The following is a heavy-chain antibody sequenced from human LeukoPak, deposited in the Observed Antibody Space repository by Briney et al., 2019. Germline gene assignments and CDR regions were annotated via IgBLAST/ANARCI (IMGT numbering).Heavy chain of an antibody. J-gene: IGHJ4*02. CDR2: IEQDSSAT. D-gene: IGHD4-17*01. Sequence: QSGGSLRLSCEASGFTFSRFAMTWVRQAPGRGLEWVSTIEQDSSATYSADSVRGRFAISRDNSKNTLYLQMNSLRAEDTAVYYCARYHYGTRGYYFDYWGQGTLVTVSS. CDR1: GFTFSRFA. CDR3: ARYHYGTRGYYFDY. V-gene: IGHV3-23*05.